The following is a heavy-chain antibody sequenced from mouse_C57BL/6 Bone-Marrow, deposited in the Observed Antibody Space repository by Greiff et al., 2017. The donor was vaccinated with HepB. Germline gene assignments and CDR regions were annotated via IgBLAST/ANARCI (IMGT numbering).Heavy chain of an antibody. D-gene: IGHD1-1*01. CDR3: ARYGDYGSSYVNYFDY. Sequence: EVKLMESGPGLAKPSQTLSLTCSVTGYSITSDYWNWIRKFPGNKLEYMGYISYSGSTYYNPSLKSRISITRDTSKNQYYLQLNSVTTEDTATYYCARYGDYGSSYVNYFDYWGQGTTLTVSS. J-gene: IGHJ2*01. CDR2: ISYSGST. CDR1: GYSITSDY. V-gene: IGHV3-8*01.